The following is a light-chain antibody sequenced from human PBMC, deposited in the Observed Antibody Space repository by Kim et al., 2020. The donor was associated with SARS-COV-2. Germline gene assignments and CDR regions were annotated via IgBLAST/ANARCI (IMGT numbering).Light chain of an antibody. V-gene: IGKV1-17*01. Sequence: ASVRDRVTITCRSRQDIRNDLGWYQQNPGGAPKRLIYGASSLQSGVPTRFSVSGSGTEFTLTISSLQPEDFATYFCLQHNTYPITFGQGTRLEIK. CDR2: GAS. J-gene: IGKJ5*01. CDR3: LQHNTYPIT. CDR1: QDIRND.